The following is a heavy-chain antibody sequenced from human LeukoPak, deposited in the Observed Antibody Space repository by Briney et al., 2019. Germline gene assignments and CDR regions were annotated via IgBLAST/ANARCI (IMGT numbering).Heavy chain of an antibody. V-gene: IGHV4-39*07. J-gene: IGHJ4*02. D-gene: IGHD2-21*02. CDR1: GGSISTTTYY. CDR2: VYYSGTT. CDR3: ARGTASPFDY. Sequence: PSETLSLTCTVSGGSISTTTYYWGWIRQPPGKGLEWIGSVYYSGTTYYNPSLQSRVTISVDKSKNQFSLKLSSVTAADTAVYYCARGTASPFDYWGQGTLVTVSS.